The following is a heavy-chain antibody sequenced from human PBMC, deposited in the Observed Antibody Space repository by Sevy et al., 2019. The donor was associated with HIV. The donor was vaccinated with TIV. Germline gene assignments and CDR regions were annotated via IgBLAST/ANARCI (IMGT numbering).Heavy chain of an antibody. D-gene: IGHD2-2*01. CDR1: GFTFSSYW. CDR2: IKRDGSEK. J-gene: IGHJ6*02. V-gene: IGHV3-7*03. Sequence: GGSLRLSCAASGFTFSSYWMSWVRQAPGKGLEWVANIKRDGSEKYYVDSVKGRFTISRDNAKNSLYLQMNSLRAEDTAVYYGARGCSSASCLWGMDVWGQGTTVTVSS. CDR3: ARGCSSASCLWGMDV.